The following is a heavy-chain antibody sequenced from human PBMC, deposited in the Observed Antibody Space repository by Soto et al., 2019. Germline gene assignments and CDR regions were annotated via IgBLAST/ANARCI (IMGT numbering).Heavy chain of an antibody. J-gene: IGHJ4*02. D-gene: IGHD5-12*01. Sequence: SETLSLTCTVSGGSISSSSYYWGWIRQPPGKGLEWIGEINHSGSTNYNPSLKSRVTISVDTSKNQFSLKLSSVTAADTAVYYCARGRGYSGYDAPDYWGQGTLVTVSS. V-gene: IGHV4-39*07. CDR2: INHSGST. CDR1: GGSISSSSYY. CDR3: ARGRGYSGYDAPDY.